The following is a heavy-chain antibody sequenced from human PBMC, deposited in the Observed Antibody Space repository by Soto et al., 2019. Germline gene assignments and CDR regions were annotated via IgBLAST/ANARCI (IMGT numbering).Heavy chain of an antibody. CDR3: ARPKGIAPAVWYFDL. CDR2: VYYDGKT. CDR1: GDFISSHY. Sequence: QVQLQESGPGLVKPSETLSLTCTVSGDFISSHYWSWIRQPPGKGLEWIGYVYYDGKTDSSPSLKSRVTMSLDTSNNPISLSLTSVTAADTAVYYCARPKGIAPAVWYFDLWGRGTLVTVSS. D-gene: IGHD2-15*01. J-gene: IGHJ2*01. V-gene: IGHV4-59*08.